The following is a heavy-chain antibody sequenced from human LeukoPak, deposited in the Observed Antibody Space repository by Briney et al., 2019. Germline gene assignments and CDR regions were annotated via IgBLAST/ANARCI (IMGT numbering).Heavy chain of an antibody. CDR3: ARGEDYYDSSGYYYDFDY. D-gene: IGHD3-22*01. V-gene: IGHV3-21*01. CDR2: ISSSSSYI. J-gene: IGHJ4*02. CDR1: GFTFSSYS. Sequence: GGSLRLSCAASGFTFSSYSMNWVRQAPGKGLEWVSSISSSSSYIYYADSVKVRFTISRDNAKNSLYLQMNSLRAEDTAVYYCARGEDYYDSSGYYYDFDYWGQGTQVTVSS.